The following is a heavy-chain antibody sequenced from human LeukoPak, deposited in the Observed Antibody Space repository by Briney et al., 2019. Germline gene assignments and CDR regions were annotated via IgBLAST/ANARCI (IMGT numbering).Heavy chain of an antibody. J-gene: IGHJ4*02. V-gene: IGHV3-23*01. Sequence: GGSLRLSCAASGFTFSSYAMGWVRQAPGKGLDWVSAITASGGNTYYADSVKGRFTISRDNSKNTLYLQVNSLRAEDTAVYYCAKGNGYSYGRYYFGYWGQGTLVTVSS. CDR1: GFTFSSYA. CDR2: ITASGGNT. CDR3: AKGNGYSYGRYYFGY. D-gene: IGHD5-18*01.